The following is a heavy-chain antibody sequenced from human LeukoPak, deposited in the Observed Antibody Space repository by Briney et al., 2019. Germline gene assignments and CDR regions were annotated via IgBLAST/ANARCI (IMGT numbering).Heavy chain of an antibody. J-gene: IGHJ6*03. CDR1: GGTFISYA. CDR3: ARDGYVTNYYYMDV. D-gene: IGHD6-13*01. V-gene: IGHV1-69*13. Sequence: ASVKVSCKASGGTFISYAISWLRQAPGQGLEWMGGIIPIFGTANYAQKFQGRVTITADESTSTAYMELSSLRSEDTAVYYCARDGYVTNYYYMDVWGKGTTVTVS. CDR2: IIPIFGTA.